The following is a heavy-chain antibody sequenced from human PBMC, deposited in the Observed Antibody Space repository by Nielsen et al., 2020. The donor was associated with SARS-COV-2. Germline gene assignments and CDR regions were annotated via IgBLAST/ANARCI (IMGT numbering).Heavy chain of an antibody. Sequence: RQAPGKALEWLAHIFSNDEKSYSTSPKSRLTISKDTSKSQVVLTMTNMDPVDTATYYCARISYDYVWGSYRYSPWILFDYWGQGTLVTVSS. CDR2: IFSNDEK. V-gene: IGHV2-26*01. D-gene: IGHD3-16*02. CDR3: ARISYDYVWGSYRYSPWILFDY. J-gene: IGHJ4*02.